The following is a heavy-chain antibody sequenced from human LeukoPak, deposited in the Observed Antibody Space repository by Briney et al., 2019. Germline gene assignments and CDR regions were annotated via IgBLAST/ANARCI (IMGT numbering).Heavy chain of an antibody. D-gene: IGHD4-23*01. CDR3: VRDNSQRFRFYP. V-gene: IGHV3-7*05. CDR2: INQDGGEK. J-gene: IGHJ5*02. Sequence: GGSLRLSCAPPGSTFTTAWMSWVRQAPGKGLEWVANINQDGGEKYYVDSVKGRFTISSDNAKNSLYLLMHSLEAENTAVYYCVRDNSQRFRFYPWGQGTLVTVSS. CDR1: GSTFTTAW.